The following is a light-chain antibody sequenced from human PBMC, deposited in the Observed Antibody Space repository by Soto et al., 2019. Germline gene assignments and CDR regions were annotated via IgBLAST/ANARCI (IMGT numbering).Light chain of an antibody. J-gene: IGKJ1*01. CDR1: QSLVYSDGNTY. V-gene: IGKV2-30*01. CDR3: MQGTLWPWT. CDR2: KVS. Sequence: DVVMTQSPLSLPVTLGQPASISCRSSQSLVYSDGNTYLNWFQQRPGQSPRRLIYKVSNRDSGVPDRFGGSGSGTDFTLKISRVEAEDVGVYYCMQGTLWPWTFGQGTKVEIK.